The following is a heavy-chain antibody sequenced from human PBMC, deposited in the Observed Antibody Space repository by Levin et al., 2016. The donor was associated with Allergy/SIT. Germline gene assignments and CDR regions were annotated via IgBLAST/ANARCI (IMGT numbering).Heavy chain of an antibody. D-gene: IGHD6-13*01. CDR1: GYMFTSYD. CDR2: MNPNTGDT. Sequence: ASVKVSCKASGYMFTSYDLSWVRQAPGQGLEWMGFMNPNTGDTGYAQKFQGRVTMTRNTSISTAYMELSGLRSEDTAVYYCAKGSSSWHDAFDIWGQGTMVTVSS. J-gene: IGHJ3*02. V-gene: IGHV1-8*01. CDR3: AKGSSSWHDAFDI.